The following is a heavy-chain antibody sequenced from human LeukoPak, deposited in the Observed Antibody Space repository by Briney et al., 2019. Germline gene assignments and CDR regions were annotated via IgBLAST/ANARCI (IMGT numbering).Heavy chain of an antibody. CDR1: GYTFTSYY. D-gene: IGHD2-2*01. CDR2: INHSGGST. J-gene: IGHJ6*03. CDR3: ARVGYCSSTSCYGGGHYMDV. V-gene: IGHV1-46*01. Sequence: ASVKVSCKASGYTFTSYYMHWVRQAPGQGLEWMGIINHSGGSTSYAQKFQGRVTMTRDTSTSTVYMELSSLRSEDTAVYYCARVGYCSSTSCYGGGHYMDVWGKGTTVTVSS.